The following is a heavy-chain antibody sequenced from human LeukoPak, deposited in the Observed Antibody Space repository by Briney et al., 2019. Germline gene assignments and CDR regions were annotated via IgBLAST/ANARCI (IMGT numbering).Heavy chain of an antibody. Sequence: GASVKVSCKASGYTFTSYYMHWVRQAPGQGLEWMGIINPSGGSTSYAQKFQGRVTMTRNTSISTAYMELSSLRSEDTAVYYCARNLYDSSGYYYRLFDYWGQGTLVTVSS. V-gene: IGHV1-46*01. CDR1: GYTFTSYY. D-gene: IGHD3-22*01. CDR3: ARNLYDSSGYYYRLFDY. J-gene: IGHJ4*02. CDR2: INPSGGST.